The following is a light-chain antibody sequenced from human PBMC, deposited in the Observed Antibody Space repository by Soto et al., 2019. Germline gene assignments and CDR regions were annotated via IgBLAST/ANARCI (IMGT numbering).Light chain of an antibody. CDR3: QEVNSFPRA. CDR2: AAS. J-gene: IGKJ2*01. V-gene: IGKV1-12*01. CDR1: QDISTW. Sequence: DIQMTQSPPSLSASVGDTVTITCRASQDISTWLAWYQQKPGKVPKVLIYAASTLQPGVPSRFSGGGSGTAFSLPISSLQPEDFATYYCQEVNSFPRAFGQGTKLEIK.